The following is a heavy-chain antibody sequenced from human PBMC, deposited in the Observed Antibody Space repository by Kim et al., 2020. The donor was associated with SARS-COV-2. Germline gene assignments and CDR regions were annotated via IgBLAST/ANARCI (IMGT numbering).Heavy chain of an antibody. V-gene: IGHV3-23*01. CDR3: AKDRSSWYYYYYMDV. CDR1: GFTFSSYA. D-gene: IGHD6-13*01. Sequence: VGSLRLSCAASGFTFSSYAMSWVRQAPGKGLEWVSAISGSGGSTHYADSVKGRFTISRDNSKNTLYLQMNSLRAEDTAVYYCAKDRSSWYYYYYMDVWGKGTTVTVSS. CDR2: ISGSGGST. J-gene: IGHJ6*03.